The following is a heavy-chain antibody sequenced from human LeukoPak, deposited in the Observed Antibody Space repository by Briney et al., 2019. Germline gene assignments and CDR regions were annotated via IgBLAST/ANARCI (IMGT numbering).Heavy chain of an antibody. CDR2: IIPIFGTA. CDR3: ARDLWDEYRNNLFDP. V-gene: IGHV1-69*05. CDR1: VGTLSSYA. D-gene: IGHD4-11*01. Sequence: SVKVSCKASVGTLSSYAISWVRQAPVHGLEWVGRIIPIFGTANYAQKFQSRVTITTHESTRTAYMELSSLRSEDTAVYYCARDLWDEYRNNLFDPWGQGTLVTVPS. J-gene: IGHJ5*02.